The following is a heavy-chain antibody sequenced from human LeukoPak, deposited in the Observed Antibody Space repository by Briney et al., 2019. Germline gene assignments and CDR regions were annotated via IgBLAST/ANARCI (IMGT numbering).Heavy chain of an antibody. D-gene: IGHD3-10*01. V-gene: IGHV5-51*01. CDR2: IYPGDSDA. CDR3: ASSLISRALYI. Sequence: GESRKISSKGSGYSFTTYWIGWGGQMPGKGLEWMGIIYPGDSDARYSPSFQGQVTTSADKSISTAYLQCNSLTASYTAIYLGASSLISRALYIGGQGTMVTVTS. CDR1: GYSFTTYW. J-gene: IGHJ3*02.